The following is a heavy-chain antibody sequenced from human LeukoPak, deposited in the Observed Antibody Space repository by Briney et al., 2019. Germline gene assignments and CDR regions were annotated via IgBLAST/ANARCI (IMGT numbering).Heavy chain of an antibody. Sequence: GGSLRLSCAASGFTFSSYWMHWVRQAPGKGLVWVSRINSDGSSTSYADSVKGRFTTSRDNSKNTLYLQMNSLRAEDTAVYYCAKDHYYYDSSGNVYFDFWGQGTLVTVSS. D-gene: IGHD3-22*01. V-gene: IGHV3-74*01. J-gene: IGHJ4*02. CDR3: AKDHYYYDSSGNVYFDF. CDR2: INSDGSST. CDR1: GFTFSSYW.